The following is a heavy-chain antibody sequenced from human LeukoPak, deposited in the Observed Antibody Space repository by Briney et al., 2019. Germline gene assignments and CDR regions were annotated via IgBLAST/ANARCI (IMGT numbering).Heavy chain of an antibody. CDR3: ARDMYDY. V-gene: IGHV1-2*02. J-gene: IGHJ4*02. Sequence: ASVTVSCMASGYTLTGYYMHWVGHPHGQGLEWMGWINPNSGGTNYAQKFQGRVTMTRDTSISTAYMQLSRLRSDDTAVYYCARDMYDYWGQGTLVSVSS. CDR2: INPNSGGT. CDR1: GYTLTGYY. D-gene: IGHD3-10*02.